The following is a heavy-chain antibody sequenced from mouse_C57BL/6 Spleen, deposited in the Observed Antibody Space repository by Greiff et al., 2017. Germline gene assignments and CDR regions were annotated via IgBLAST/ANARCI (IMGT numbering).Heavy chain of an antibody. CDR1: GYTFTSYW. CDR3: ARYGNYVAY. J-gene: IGHJ3*01. D-gene: IGHD2-1*01. Sequence: VQLQQPGAELVKPGASVKLSCKASGYTFTSYWMQWVKQRPGQGLEWIGEIDPSDSYTNYNQKFKGKATLTVDTSSSTAYMQLSSLTSEDSAVYYCARYGNYVAYWGQGTLVTVSA. CDR2: IDPSDSYT. V-gene: IGHV1-50*01.